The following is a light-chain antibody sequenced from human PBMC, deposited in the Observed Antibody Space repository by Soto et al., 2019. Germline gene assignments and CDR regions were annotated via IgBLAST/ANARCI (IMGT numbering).Light chain of an antibody. CDR2: GNS. Sequence: QSVLTQPPSVSGAPGQRVTISCTGSSSNIGAGYDVHWYQQLPGTAPKLLIYGNSNQPSGVPDRFSGSKSGTSASLAITGLQAEDEADYYCQSYDSSLSALFGGGTKLTV. CDR3: QSYDSSLSAL. V-gene: IGLV1-40*01. CDR1: SSNIGAGYD. J-gene: IGLJ3*02.